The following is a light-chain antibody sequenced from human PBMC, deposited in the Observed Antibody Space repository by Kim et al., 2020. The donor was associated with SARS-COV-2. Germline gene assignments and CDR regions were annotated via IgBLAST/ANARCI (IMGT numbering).Light chain of an antibody. J-gene: IGLJ2*01. V-gene: IGLV3-19*01. Sequence: SSELTQDPAVSVAVGQTVRITCQGDSLRTYYATWYQQKPGQAPIVVIYGKNNRPSGIPDRFSGSSSGDTASLTITGTQAGDEADYYCNSRGSNDNVLFGGGTKLTVL. CDR2: GKN. CDR3: NSRGSNDNVL. CDR1: SLRTYY.